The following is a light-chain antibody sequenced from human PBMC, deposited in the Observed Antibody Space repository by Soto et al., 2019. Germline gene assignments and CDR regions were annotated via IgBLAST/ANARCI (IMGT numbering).Light chain of an antibody. CDR1: QSISTY. J-gene: IGKJ4*01. CDR3: QQGSFTLT. Sequence: DIQMTPSPSSLSASVGDRVTITCRASQSISTYLNWYQQKLGKAPKLLISGESSLQGGVPSRFSGSGSGTDFTLTISSLQPEDFASYYCQQGSFTLTFGGGTKLEIK. CDR2: GES. V-gene: IGKV1-39*01.